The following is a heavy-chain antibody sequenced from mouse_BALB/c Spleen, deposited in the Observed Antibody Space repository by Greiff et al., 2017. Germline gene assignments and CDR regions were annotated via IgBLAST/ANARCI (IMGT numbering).Heavy chain of an antibody. J-gene: IGHJ3*01. CDR1: GYAFTNYL. Sequence: QVQLKESGAELVRPGTSVKVSCKASGYAFTNYLIEWVKQRPGQGLEWIGVINPGSGGTNYNEKFKGKATLTADKSSSTAYMQLSSLTSDDSAVYFCARSGTGTSFAYWGQGTLVTVSA. CDR3: ARSGTGTSFAY. V-gene: IGHV1-54*01. CDR2: INPGSGGT. D-gene: IGHD4-1*01.